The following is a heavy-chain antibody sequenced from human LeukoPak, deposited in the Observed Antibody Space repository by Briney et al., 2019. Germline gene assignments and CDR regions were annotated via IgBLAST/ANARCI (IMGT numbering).Heavy chain of an antibody. CDR3: ARDLSWTLTGYLGYYGMDV. CDR1: GYTFTSYY. Sequence: GASVKVSCKASGYTFTSYYIHWVRQAPGQGLEWMGWINPNSGGTNYAQKFQGRVTMTRDTSISTAYMELSRLRSDDTAVYYCARDLSWTLTGYLGYYGMDVWGQGTTVTVSS. D-gene: IGHD3-9*01. J-gene: IGHJ6*02. V-gene: IGHV1-2*02. CDR2: INPNSGGT.